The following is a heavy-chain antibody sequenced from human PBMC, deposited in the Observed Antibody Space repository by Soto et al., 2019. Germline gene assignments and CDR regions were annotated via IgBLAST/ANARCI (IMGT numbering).Heavy chain of an antibody. CDR1: GGSISSGGYY. D-gene: IGHD2-2*01. J-gene: IGHJ5*02. Sequence: QVQLQESGPGLVKPSQTLSLTCTVSGGSISSGGYYWSWIRQHPGKGLEWIGYIYYSGSTYYNPSLRSRVTISVDTSNNQFSLKLSSVTAADTAVYYCARDEVPAAMDAGFLPYPWVQGTLVTVSS. CDR3: ARDEVPAAMDAGFLPYP. CDR2: IYYSGST. V-gene: IGHV4-31*03.